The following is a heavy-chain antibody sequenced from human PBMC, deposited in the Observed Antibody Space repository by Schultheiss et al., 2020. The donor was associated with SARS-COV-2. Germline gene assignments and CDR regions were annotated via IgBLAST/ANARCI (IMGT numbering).Heavy chain of an antibody. CDR1: GFTFDDYA. Sequence: SLKISCAASGFTFDDYAMHWVRQAPGKGLEWVSGISWNSGSICYADSVKGRFTISRDNAKNSLYLQMNSLRAEDTALYYCAKDIGDQDHDAFDIWGQGTTVTVSS. CDR3: AKDIGDQDHDAFDI. CDR2: ISWNSGSI. V-gene: IGHV3-9*01. J-gene: IGHJ3*02. D-gene: IGHD2-21*02.